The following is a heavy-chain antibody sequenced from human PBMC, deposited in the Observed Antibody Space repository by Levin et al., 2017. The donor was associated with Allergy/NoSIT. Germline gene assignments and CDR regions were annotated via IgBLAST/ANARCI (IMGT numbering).Heavy chain of an antibody. Sequence: GGSLRLSCAASGFTFSNYVLHWVRQAPGKGLEWVALISFDGSKTHFTASVKGRFTISRDNSKNTAYLQMSSLKTEDTAVYFCARDRNYYGSGTFAGGHFDYWGQGTLVTVSS. J-gene: IGHJ4*02. CDR1: GFTFSNYV. D-gene: IGHD3-10*01. CDR3: ARDRNYYGSGTFAGGHFDY. V-gene: IGHV3-30-3*01. CDR2: ISFDGSKT.